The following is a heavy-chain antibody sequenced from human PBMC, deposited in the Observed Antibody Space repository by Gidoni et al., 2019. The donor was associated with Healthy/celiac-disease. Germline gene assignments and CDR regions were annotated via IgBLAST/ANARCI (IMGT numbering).Heavy chain of an antibody. CDR3: AKEAIAAAGFSWFDP. D-gene: IGHD6-13*01. CDR1: RLTFSCYG. CDR2: ISYDGSNK. J-gene: IGHJ5*02. Sequence: QVPLVASGGGVAQPGRSLRLSCAASRLTFSCYGMHWVRPAPGKGLGWVAVISYDGSNKYYADSVKGRFTISRDNSKNTLYLQMNSLRAEDTAVYYCAKEAIAAAGFSWFDPWGQGTLVTVSS. V-gene: IGHV3-30*18.